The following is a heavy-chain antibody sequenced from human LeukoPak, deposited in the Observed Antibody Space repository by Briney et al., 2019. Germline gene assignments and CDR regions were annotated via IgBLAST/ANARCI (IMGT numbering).Heavy chain of an antibody. J-gene: IGHJ4*02. CDR2: ISGSGGST. CDR1: GFTFSSYA. D-gene: IGHD2-2*01. CDR3: AKDFIVVVPAAHSGLDY. Sequence: GGALRLSCAASGFTFSSYAMSWVRQAPGKGLEGVSAISGSGGSTYYADSVKGRSTISRDNSKNTLYKQMNSLRAEDTAVYYCAKDFIVVVPAAHSGLDYWGQGTLVTVSS. V-gene: IGHV3-23*01.